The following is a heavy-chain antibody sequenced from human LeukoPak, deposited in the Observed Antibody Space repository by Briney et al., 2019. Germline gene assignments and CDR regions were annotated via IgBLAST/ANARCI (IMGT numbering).Heavy chain of an antibody. V-gene: IGHV4-59*01. J-gene: IGHJ4*02. D-gene: IGHD3-10*01. Sequence: SQTLSPTWTVAGRSISSYYWSWIRQPPGKGLEWIGYIYYSGSTNYNPSLRSRVTISVVTSMNQFSLKLSSVTAAETSLYYSARGAAEMLYRPYDYGSGIFDYWGQGTLVTVPS. CDR2: IYYSGST. CDR3: ARGAAEMLYRPYDYGSGIFDY. CDR1: GRSISSYY.